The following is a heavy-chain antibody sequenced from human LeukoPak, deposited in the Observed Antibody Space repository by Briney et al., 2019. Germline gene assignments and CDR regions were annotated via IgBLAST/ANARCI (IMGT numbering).Heavy chain of an antibody. CDR1: GFTFSSYG. CDR3: AKGISGYGYFDY. Sequence: PGRSLRLSCAASGFTFSSYGMHWVRQAPGKGLEWVAVIWYDGSNKYYADSVKGRFTISRDNSKNTLYLQMNSLRAEDTAVYYCAKGISGYGYFDYWGQGTLVTVSS. D-gene: IGHD5-12*01. J-gene: IGHJ4*02. CDR2: IWYDGSNK. V-gene: IGHV3-33*06.